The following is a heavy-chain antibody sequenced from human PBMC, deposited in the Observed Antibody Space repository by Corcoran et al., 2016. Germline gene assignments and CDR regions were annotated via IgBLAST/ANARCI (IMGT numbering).Heavy chain of an antibody. Sequence: QVQLQQWGAGLLKPSETLSLTCAVYGGSFSGYYWSWIRQPPGKGLEWIGEINHSGSTNYNPSLKSRVTISVDTSKNQFSLKLSSVTAADTAVYYCARGHPPLGGTGSRGGFNWFDPWGQGTLVTVSS. CDR3: ARGHPPLGGTGSRGGFNWFDP. V-gene: IGHV4-34*01. CDR1: GGSFSGYY. J-gene: IGHJ5*02. D-gene: IGHD3-16*01. CDR2: INHSGST.